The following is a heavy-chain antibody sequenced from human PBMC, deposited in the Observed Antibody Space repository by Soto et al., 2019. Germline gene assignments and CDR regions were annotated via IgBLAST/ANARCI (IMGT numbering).Heavy chain of an antibody. CDR1: GFTFSSYG. V-gene: IGHV3-30*18. CDR2: ISYDGSNK. D-gene: IGHD6-19*01. J-gene: IGHJ4*02. Sequence: GGSLRLSCAASGFTFSSYGMHWVRQAPGKGLEWVAVISYDGSNKYYADSVKGRFTISRDNSKNTLYLQMNSLRAEDTAVYYCAKDLSGVAGDYWGQGTLVTVSS. CDR3: AKDLSGVAGDY.